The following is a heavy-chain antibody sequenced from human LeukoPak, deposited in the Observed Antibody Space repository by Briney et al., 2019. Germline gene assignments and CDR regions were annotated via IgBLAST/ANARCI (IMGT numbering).Heavy chain of an antibody. J-gene: IGHJ4*02. CDR1: GYTFTSYY. V-gene: IGHV1-46*01. D-gene: IGHD3-22*01. CDR3: ARAYYESSAYRHAVYFDY. CDR2: INPSGGST. Sequence: ASAKVSCKASGYTFTSYYMHWVRQAPGQGLEWMRIINPSGGSTSYAQKFQGRVTMTKDTSTNTVYMHLSSLSSDDTAVYYCARAYYESSAYRHAVYFDYWGQGTLVTVSS.